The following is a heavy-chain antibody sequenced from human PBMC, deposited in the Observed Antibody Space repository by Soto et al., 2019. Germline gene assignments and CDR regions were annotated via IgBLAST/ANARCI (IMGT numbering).Heavy chain of an antibody. CDR2: ISGSGGST. CDR1: GFTFSSYA. V-gene: IGHV3-23*01. CDR3: AKDHGIAAAGPGLAPGSNYYYGMDI. Sequence: GGSLRLSCAASGFTFSSYAMSWVRQAPGKGLEWVSAISGSGGSTYYADSVKGRFTISRDNSKNTLYLQMNSLRAEDTAVYYCAKDHGIAAAGPGLAPGSNYYYGMDIWGQGTTVTVSS. J-gene: IGHJ6*02. D-gene: IGHD6-13*01.